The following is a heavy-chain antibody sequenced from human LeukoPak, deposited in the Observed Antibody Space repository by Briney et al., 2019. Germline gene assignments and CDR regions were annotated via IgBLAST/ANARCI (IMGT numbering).Heavy chain of an antibody. V-gene: IGHV4-34*01. CDR3: ARPRYGSGSLDS. J-gene: IGHJ4*02. D-gene: IGHD3-10*01. CDR2: INHSGST. Sequence: SETLSLTCAVYGESFSGHYWTWIRQPPGKGLEWIGEINHSGSTTSNPSLNNRVTISVDTSKNQFSLKLTSVAAADTAVYYCARPRYGSGSLDSWGQGTLVTVSS. CDR1: GESFSGHY.